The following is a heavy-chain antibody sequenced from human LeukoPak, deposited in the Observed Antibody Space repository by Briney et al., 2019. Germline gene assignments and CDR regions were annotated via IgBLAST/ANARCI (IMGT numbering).Heavy chain of an antibody. CDR1: GFTFSNE. D-gene: IGHD3-3*01. CDR3: ARDLAPNYDFWSGYTYYFDY. V-gene: IGHV3-48*03. J-gene: IGHJ4*02. CDR2: ISSSDSTI. Sequence: GGSLRLSCAASGFTFSNEMNWVRQAPGKGLEWVSYISSSDSTIYYADSVKGRFTISRDNAKNSLYLQMNSLRAEDTAVYYCARDLAPNYDFWSGYTYYFDYWGQGTLVTVSS.